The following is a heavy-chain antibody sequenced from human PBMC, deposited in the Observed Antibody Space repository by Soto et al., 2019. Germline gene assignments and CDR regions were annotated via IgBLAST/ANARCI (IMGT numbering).Heavy chain of an antibody. D-gene: IGHD3-10*01. Sequence: SETLSLPCTVSGGSISSYYWRWIRQPAGKGLEWIGRIYTSGSTNYNPSLKSRVTMSVDTSKNQFSLKLSSVTAADTAVYYCARDLGPWFGELFLGWFEPWGQGTLVTVCS. CDR2: IYTSGST. V-gene: IGHV4-4*07. CDR3: ARDLGPWFGELFLGWFEP. J-gene: IGHJ5*02. CDR1: GGSISSYY.